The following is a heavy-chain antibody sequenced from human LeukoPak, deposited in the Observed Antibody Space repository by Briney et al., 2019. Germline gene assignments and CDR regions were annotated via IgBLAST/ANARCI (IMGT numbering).Heavy chain of an antibody. CDR2: IYYSGST. J-gene: IGHJ3*02. CDR3: AKSNGYGLVDI. V-gene: IGHV4-59*12. Sequence: PSETLSLTCTVSGGSISSYYWSWIRQPPGKGLEWIGYIYYSGSTNYNPSLKSRVTISPDTSRNQFPLKLNSVTAADTAVYYCAKSNGYGLVDIWGQGTMVTVSS. D-gene: IGHD3-10*01. CDR1: GGSISSYY.